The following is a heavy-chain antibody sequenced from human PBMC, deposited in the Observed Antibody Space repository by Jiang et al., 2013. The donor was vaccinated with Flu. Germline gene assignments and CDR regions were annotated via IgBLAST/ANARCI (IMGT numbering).Heavy chain of an antibody. J-gene: IGHJ4*02. CDR3: ARPAFSSPWTPFDS. CDR2: ISYDGSNE. Sequence: QLVESGGGVVXPGGSLRLSCAASGFTFNYYEMHWVRQAPGKGLEWVAIISYDGSNEYYADSVKGRFTISRDTSKNTLFLQMNSLRAEDTAVYYCARPAFSSPWTPFDSWGQGTLVIVSS. CDR1: GFTFNYYE. D-gene: IGHD6-13*01. V-gene: IGHV3-30*19.